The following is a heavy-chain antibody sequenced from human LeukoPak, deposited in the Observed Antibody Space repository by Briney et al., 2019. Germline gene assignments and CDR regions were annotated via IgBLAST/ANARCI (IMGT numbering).Heavy chain of an antibody. CDR2: VTSDGGTT. CDR3: ARHSSGWYGDAFDI. CDR1: GFTFSSYA. J-gene: IGHJ3*02. D-gene: IGHD6-19*01. Sequence: GGSLRLSCSASGFTFSSYAMHWVRQAPGEELEYISGVTSDGGTTYHADSVKGRFTISRDNSKNTLYLQMNSLRAEDTAVYYCARHSSGWYGDAFDIWGQGTMVTVSS. V-gene: IGHV3-64*04.